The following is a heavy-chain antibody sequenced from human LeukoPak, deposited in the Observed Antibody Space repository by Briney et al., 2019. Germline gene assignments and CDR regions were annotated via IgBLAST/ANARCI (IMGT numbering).Heavy chain of an antibody. D-gene: IGHD3-16*01. V-gene: IGHV4-39*07. J-gene: IGHJ4*02. CDR1: GDSISSSTDY. CDR3: ARLGEHNLKD. CDR2: FYPGGST. Sequence: SETLSLTCSVSGDSISSSTDYWGWIRQPPGKGLQWIGSFYPGGSTYYNPSLKRRVTLSVDTSNNQFSLKLTSVTAADTAVYYCARLGEHNLKDWGQGILVTVSS.